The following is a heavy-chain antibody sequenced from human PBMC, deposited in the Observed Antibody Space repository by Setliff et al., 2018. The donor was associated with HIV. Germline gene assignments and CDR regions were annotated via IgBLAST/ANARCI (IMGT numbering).Heavy chain of an antibody. J-gene: IGHJ5*02. Sequence: SETLSLTCTVSGGSTSSYCWNWIRQPPGRGLEWIGYIFTSGSTKYNPSLQSRVTMSIDTSKNQFSLKLTSVTAADTAVYYCARRIDNSGSFPDKNWFDTWGQGSLVTVSS. D-gene: IGHD3-10*01. CDR1: GGSTSSYC. V-gene: IGHV4-4*09. CDR2: IFTSGST. CDR3: ARRIDNSGSFPDKNWFDT.